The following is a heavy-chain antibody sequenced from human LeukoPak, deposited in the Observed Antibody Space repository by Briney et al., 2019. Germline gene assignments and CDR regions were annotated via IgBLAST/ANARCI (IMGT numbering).Heavy chain of an antibody. CDR1: GYTFTSYA. V-gene: IGHV1-18*01. CDR2: VSGYNGNT. CDR3: ARSLIVVMVAANMFWFDP. J-gene: IGHJ5*02. Sequence: ASVKVSCKTSGYTFTSYAVSWVRQAPGQGLEWMGWVSGYNGNTNYAQKLQGRVTMTTDTFTSTAYMELRSLRSDDTAVYYCARSLIVVMVAANMFWFDPWGQGTLVTVSS. D-gene: IGHD2-15*01.